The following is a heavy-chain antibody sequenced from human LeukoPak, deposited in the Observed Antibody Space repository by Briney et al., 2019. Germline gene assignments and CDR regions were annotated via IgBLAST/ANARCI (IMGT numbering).Heavy chain of an antibody. D-gene: IGHD2-15*01. V-gene: IGHV4-39*01. Sequence: PSETLSLTCTVSGGSISSSSYSWGWIRQPPGKGLEWIGSIYYSGSTYYNPSLKSRVTISVDTSKNQFSLKLSSVTAADTAVYYCARLLGVVAATDYWGQGTLVTVSS. CDR2: IYYSGST. CDR1: GGSISSSSYS. CDR3: ARLLGVVAATDY. J-gene: IGHJ4*02.